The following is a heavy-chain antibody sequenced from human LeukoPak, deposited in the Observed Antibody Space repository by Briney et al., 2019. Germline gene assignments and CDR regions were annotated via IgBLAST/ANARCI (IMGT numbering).Heavy chain of an antibody. J-gene: IGHJ6*02. CDR3: ASSRSYYYYGMDV. V-gene: IGHV3-7*01. CDR1: GFTFSSYW. D-gene: IGHD6-13*01. Sequence: PGGSLRLSCAASGFTFSSYWMSWVRQAPGKGLEWVANIKQDGSEKYYVDSVKGRFTISRDNAKNSLYLQMNSLRAEDTAVYYCASSRSYYYYGMDVWGQGTTVTVSS. CDR2: IKQDGSEK.